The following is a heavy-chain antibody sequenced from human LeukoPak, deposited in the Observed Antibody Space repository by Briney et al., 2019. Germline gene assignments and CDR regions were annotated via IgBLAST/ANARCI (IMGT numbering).Heavy chain of an antibody. CDR3: AREAGYYDSSGYLDFDY. CDR2: IIPIFGTA. CDR1: GGTFSSYA. Sequence: SVTVSCTASGGTFSSYAISWVRQAPGQGLEWMGRIIPIFGTANYAQKFQGRVTITADKSTSTAYMELSSLRSEDTAVYYCAREAGYYDSSGYLDFDYWGQGTLVTVSS. J-gene: IGHJ4*02. D-gene: IGHD3-22*01. V-gene: IGHV1-69*06.